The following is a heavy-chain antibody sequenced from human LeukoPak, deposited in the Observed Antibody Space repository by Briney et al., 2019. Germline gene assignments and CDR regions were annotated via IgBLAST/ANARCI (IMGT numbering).Heavy chain of an antibody. CDR2: INHSGST. CDR3: ARRQRIAAPFRGLDY. V-gene: IGHV4-34*01. J-gene: IGHJ4*02. Sequence: SETLSLTCAVYGGSFSGYYWSWIRQPPGKGLEWIGEINHSGSTNYNPSLKSRVTISVDTSKNQFSLKLSSVTAADTAVYYCARRQRIAAPFRGLDYWGQGTLVTVSS. CDR1: GGSFSGYY. D-gene: IGHD6-6*01.